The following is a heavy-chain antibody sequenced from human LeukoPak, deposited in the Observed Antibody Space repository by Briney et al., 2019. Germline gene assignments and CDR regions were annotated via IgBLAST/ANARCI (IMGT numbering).Heavy chain of an antibody. V-gene: IGHV1-2*02. CDR2: INPNSGGT. CDR1: GYTFTTYD. CDR3: AREGGNIAAAGTLDYYYMDV. D-gene: IGHD6-13*01. J-gene: IGHJ6*03. Sequence: ASVKVSCKASGYTFTTYDINWVRQAPGQGLEWMGWINPNSGGTNYAQKFQGRVTMTRDTSISTAYMELSRLRSDDTAVYYCAREGGNIAAAGTLDYYYMDVWGKGTTVTVSS.